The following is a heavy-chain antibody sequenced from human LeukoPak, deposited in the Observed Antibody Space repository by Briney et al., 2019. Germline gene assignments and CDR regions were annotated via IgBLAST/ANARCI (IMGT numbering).Heavy chain of an antibody. J-gene: IGHJ6*02. D-gene: IGHD6-19*01. CDR3: ARGPAVGDV. CDR1: GGSFSGYY. V-gene: IGHV4-34*01. CDR2: INHSGST. Sequence: SETLSLTCAVYGGSFSGYYWSWIRQPPGKGLEWIGEINHSGSTNYNPSLKSRVTISVDTSKNQFSLKLSSVTAADTAVYYCARGPAVGDVWGQGTTVIVSS.